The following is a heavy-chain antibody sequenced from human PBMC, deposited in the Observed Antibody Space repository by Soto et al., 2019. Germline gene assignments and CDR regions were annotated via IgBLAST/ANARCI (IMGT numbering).Heavy chain of an antibody. J-gene: IGHJ5*02. V-gene: IGHV3-53*04. CDR1: GFTVSSNY. D-gene: IGHD4-17*01. CDR3: AGGLYGDEIDP. CDR2: IYSGGST. Sequence: GGSLRLSCAASGFTVSSNYMSWVRQAPGKGLEWVSVIYSGGSTYYADSVKGRFTISRHNSKNTLYLQMNSLRADDTDVYFCAGGLYGDEIDPWGQGTLVNVSS.